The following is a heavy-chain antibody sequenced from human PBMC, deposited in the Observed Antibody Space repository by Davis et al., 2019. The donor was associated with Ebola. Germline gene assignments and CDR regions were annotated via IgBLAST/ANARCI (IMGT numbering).Heavy chain of an antibody. D-gene: IGHD2-15*01. CDR3: ARRRCSGGSCYSGGGQFDY. Sequence: GESLKISCKGSGYSFTSYWISWVRQMPGKGLEWMGIIYPGDSDTRYSPSFQGQVTISADKSISTAYLQWSSLKASDTAMYYCARRRCSGGSCYSGGGQFDYWGQGTLVTVSS. J-gene: IGHJ4*02. CDR1: GYSFTSYW. V-gene: IGHV5-51*01. CDR2: IYPGDSDT.